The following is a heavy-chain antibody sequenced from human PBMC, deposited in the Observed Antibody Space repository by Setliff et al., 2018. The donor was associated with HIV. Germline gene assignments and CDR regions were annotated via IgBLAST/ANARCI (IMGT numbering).Heavy chain of an antibody. CDR2: IKPASGDT. D-gene: IGHD2-21*02. J-gene: IGHJ4*02. V-gene: IGHV1-3*01. CDR3: GRNGCSGDSYFCDLDS. CDR1: GYSFPNYA. Sequence: GASVKVSCKASGYSFPNYAIHWVRLAPGQRLEWMGWIKPASGDTQYSQKFQGRVTITRDTSASKVYMEVSRLKSEDTAVHFCGRNGCSGDSYFCDLDSWGQGTLVTVSS.